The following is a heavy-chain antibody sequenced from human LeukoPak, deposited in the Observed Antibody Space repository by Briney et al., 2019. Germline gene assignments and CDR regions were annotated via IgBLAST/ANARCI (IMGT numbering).Heavy chain of an antibody. V-gene: IGHV1-2*02. J-gene: IGHJ6*02. CDR1: GYTFTGYY. Sequence: ASVKVSCKASGYTFTGYYMHWVRQAPGQGLEWMGWINPNSGGTNYAQKFQGRVTMTRDTSISTAYMELSRLRSDDTAVYYCASPGDDFWSGYLNYYYYGMDVWGQGTTITVSS. CDR2: INPNSGGT. D-gene: IGHD3-3*01. CDR3: ASPGDDFWSGYLNYYYYGMDV.